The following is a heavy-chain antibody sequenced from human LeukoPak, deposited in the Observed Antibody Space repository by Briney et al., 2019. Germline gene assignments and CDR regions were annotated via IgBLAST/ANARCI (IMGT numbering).Heavy chain of an antibody. V-gene: IGHV4-59*01. CDR1: GGSISSYS. CDR2: ISYSGST. CDR3: ARGNWNYASFWFDP. Sequence: PSETLSLTCTVSGGSISSYSWSWIRQPPGKGLEWIGYISYSGSTNYNPSLKSRVSISVETSKNQFSLKLSSVTAADTAVYYCARGNWNYASFWFDPWGQGTLVTVSS. J-gene: IGHJ5*02. D-gene: IGHD1-7*01.